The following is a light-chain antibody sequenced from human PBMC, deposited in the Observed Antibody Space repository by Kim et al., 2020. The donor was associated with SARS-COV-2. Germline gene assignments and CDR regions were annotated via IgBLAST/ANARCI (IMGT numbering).Light chain of an antibody. V-gene: IGKV3-20*01. CDR2: GAS. Sequence: EIVLTQSPGTLSLSPGERATLSCRASQSVTSSFLAWYQQNPGQAPRLLISGASSRATGIPDRFSGSGSGTDFTLTISRLEPEDFAVYYCQQYHSSPRTFGQGTKVDIK. CDR1: QSVTSSF. J-gene: IGKJ1*01. CDR3: QQYHSSPRT.